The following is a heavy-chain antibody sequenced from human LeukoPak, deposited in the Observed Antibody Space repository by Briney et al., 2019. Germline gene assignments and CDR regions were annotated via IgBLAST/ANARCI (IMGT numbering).Heavy chain of an antibody. CDR1: GGSISSGDYY. Sequence: SETLSLTCTVSGGSISSGDYYWTWIRHPPGKGLEWIEYIYYSGNTHYNPSLKSRVSISVDTAKNQFSLNLSSVTAADTAVYYCARDQNKYDSSGYYYYQYGMDVWGQGTTVTVSS. V-gene: IGHV4-30-4*01. CDR2: IYYSGNT. CDR3: ARDQNKYDSSGYYYYQYGMDV. J-gene: IGHJ6*02. D-gene: IGHD3-22*01.